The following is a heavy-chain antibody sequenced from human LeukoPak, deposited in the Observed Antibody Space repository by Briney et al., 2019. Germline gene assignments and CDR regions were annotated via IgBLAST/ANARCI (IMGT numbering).Heavy chain of an antibody. Sequence: GGSLRLSCAASGFTFSSYAMSWVRQAPGKGLEWVSAISGSGGSTYYADSVKGRFTISRDTSKNTLYLQMNSLRTEDTAVYYCARDLAAGGTYPHCWGQGTLVSVSS. V-gene: IGHV3-23*01. CDR2: ISGSGGST. D-gene: IGHD6-13*01. CDR1: GFTFSSYA. CDR3: ARDLAAGGTYPHC. J-gene: IGHJ4*02.